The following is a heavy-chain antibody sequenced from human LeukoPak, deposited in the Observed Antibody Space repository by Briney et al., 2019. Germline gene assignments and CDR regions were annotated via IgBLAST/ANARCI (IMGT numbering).Heavy chain of an antibody. J-gene: IGHJ4*02. Sequence: SETLSLTCTVSGGSFSGYYWSWIRQPPGKGLEWIGEINHSGSTNYNPSLKSRVTISVDTSKNQFSLKLSSVTAADTAVYYAREGRFPPEVLPRYFDYWGQGTLVTVSS. V-gene: IGHV4-34*03. CDR3: REGRFPPEVLPRYFDY. CDR2: INHSGST. D-gene: IGHD1-26*01. CDR1: GGSFSGYY.